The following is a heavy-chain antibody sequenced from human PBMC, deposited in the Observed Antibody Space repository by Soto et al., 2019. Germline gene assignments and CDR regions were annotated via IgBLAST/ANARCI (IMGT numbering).Heavy chain of an antibody. D-gene: IGHD3-3*01. CDR3: ARGRKYDFWSGYYFDY. Sequence: SETLSLTCTVSGGSISSYYWSWIRQPPGKGLEWIGYIYYSGSTNYNPSLKSRVTISVDTSKNQFSLKLSSVTAADTAVYYCARGRKYDFWSGYYFDYWGQGTLVTVSS. J-gene: IGHJ4*02. CDR2: IYYSGST. CDR1: GGSISSYY. V-gene: IGHV4-59*01.